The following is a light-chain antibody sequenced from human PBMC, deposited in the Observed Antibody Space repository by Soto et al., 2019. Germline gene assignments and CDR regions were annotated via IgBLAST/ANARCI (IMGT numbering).Light chain of an antibody. CDR2: STN. CDR3: VLYVGSGIWV. V-gene: IGLV8-61*01. CDR1: SGSVSSSSY. J-gene: IGLJ3*02. Sequence: QTVVTQEPSFSVSPGRTVTLTCGLSSGSVSSSSYPSWFQQTPGQAPRTLIYSTNIRSSGVPDRFSGSILGNKAALTITGAQADDESDYYCVLYVGSGIWVFGGGTKVTVL.